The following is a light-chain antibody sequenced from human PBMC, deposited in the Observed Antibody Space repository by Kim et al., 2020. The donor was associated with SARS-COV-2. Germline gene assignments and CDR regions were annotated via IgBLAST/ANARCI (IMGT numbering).Light chain of an antibody. V-gene: IGLV1-40*01. Sequence: QRVTISSTGSSSNIGAGYDVRWYQQLPGTAPKLLIYGNSNRPSGVPDRFSGSKSGTSASLAITGLQAEDEADYYCQSYDSSLSGYVFGTGTKVTVL. J-gene: IGLJ1*01. CDR3: QSYDSSLSGYV. CDR2: GNS. CDR1: SSNIGAGYD.